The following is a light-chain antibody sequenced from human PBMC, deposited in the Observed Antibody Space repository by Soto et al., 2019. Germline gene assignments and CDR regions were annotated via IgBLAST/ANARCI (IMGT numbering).Light chain of an antibody. CDR1: SSDVGGYNY. V-gene: IGLV2-14*01. CDR2: DVS. Sequence: QSALTQPASVSGSPGQSITISCTGTSSDVGGYNYVSWYQQHPGKAPKVMIYDVSNRPSGVSNRLSGSESGNTASLTISGPQAEDVADYYPRSYTSSSSLEVFGGGARLTGL. J-gene: IGLJ2*01. CDR3: RSYTSSSSLEV.